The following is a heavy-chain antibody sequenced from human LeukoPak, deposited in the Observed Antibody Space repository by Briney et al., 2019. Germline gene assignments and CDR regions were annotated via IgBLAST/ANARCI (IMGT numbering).Heavy chain of an antibody. CDR3: ARAHRQPKAHFDY. CDR2: IYYSGST. V-gene: IGHV4-39*07. CDR1: GGSISSSSYY. J-gene: IGHJ4*02. Sequence: SETLSLTCTVSGGSISSSSYYWGWIRQPPGKGMEWIGSIYYSGSTYYNPSLKSRVTISVDTSKNQFSLKLSSVTAADTAVYYCARAHRQPKAHFDYWGQGTLVTVSS. D-gene: IGHD6-13*01.